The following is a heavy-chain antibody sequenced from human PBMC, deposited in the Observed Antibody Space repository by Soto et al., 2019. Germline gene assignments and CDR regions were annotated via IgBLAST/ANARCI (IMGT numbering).Heavy chain of an antibody. J-gene: IGHJ4*02. CDR1: GGSISSYY. D-gene: IGHD3-10*01. Sequence: SETLSLTCTVSGGSISSYYWSWIRQPPGKGLEWIGYIYYSGSTNYNPSLKSRVTISVDTSKNQFSLKLSSVTAADTAVYYCARDYNYYGSEPTGFFDYWGQGTLVTVSS. CDR2: IYYSGST. CDR3: ARDYNYYGSEPTGFFDY. V-gene: IGHV4-59*01.